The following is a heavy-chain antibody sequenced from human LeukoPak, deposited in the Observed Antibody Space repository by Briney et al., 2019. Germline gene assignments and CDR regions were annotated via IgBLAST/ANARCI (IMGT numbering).Heavy chain of an antibody. CDR3: ARQRYSDY. CDR2: IKEDGSEN. Sequence: GGSLRLSCAASGFTFSRYWMTWVRQAPGKGLEWVANIKEDGSENSYVESVKGRFTISRDNAKNSLHLQLNSLRAEDTAVYFCARQRYSDYWGQGTLVTVSS. V-gene: IGHV3-7*01. D-gene: IGHD1-1*01. CDR1: GFTFSRYW. J-gene: IGHJ4*02.